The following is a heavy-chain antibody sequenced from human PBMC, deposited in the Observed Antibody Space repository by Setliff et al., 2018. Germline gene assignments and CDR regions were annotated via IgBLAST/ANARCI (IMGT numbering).Heavy chain of an antibody. V-gene: IGHV4-61*05. J-gene: IGHJ2*01. D-gene: IGHD3-16*01. Sequence: SETLSLTCTVSGDSISSRRYYWGWFRQPAGKELEWIGYIYNSGSTNYNPSLKSRVTISVDTSKNQFSLKLSSVTAADTAVYYCARPPRGGRWYFDLWGRGTLVTSPQ. CDR3: ARPPRGGRWYFDL. CDR2: IYNSGST. CDR1: GDSISSRRYY.